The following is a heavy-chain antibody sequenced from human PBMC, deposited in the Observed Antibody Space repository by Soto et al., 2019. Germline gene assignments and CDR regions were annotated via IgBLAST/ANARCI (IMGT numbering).Heavy chain of an antibody. CDR3: AKSYGDTWKHYYFDY. CDR2: ISGSGGST. Sequence: GGSLRLSCAASRFTFSGYSMSWVRQAPGKGLEWVSGISGSGGSTYYADSLKGRFTISRDNSESTLFLQMNSLRAEDTALYYCAKSYGDTWKHYYFDYWGQGTLVTVSS. CDR1: RFTFSGYS. J-gene: IGHJ4*02. V-gene: IGHV3-23*01. D-gene: IGHD3-3*02.